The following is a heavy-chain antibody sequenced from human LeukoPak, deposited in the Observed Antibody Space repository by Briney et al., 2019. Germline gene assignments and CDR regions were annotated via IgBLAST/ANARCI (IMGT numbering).Heavy chain of an antibody. CDR3: ARENRYCSSTSCYGGNAFDI. CDR2: IYSGGST. CDR1: GFTVSSNY. V-gene: IGHV3-66*01. Sequence: GGSLRLSCAASGFTVSSNYMSWVRQAPGKGLEWVSVIYSGGSTYYADSVKGRFTISRDNSKNTLYLQMNSLRAEDTAVYYCARENRYCSSTSCYGGNAFDIWGQGTMVTVSS. D-gene: IGHD2-2*01. J-gene: IGHJ3*02.